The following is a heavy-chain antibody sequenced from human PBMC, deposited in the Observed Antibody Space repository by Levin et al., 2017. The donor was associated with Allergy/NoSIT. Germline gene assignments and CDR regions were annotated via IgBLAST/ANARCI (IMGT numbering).Heavy chain of an antibody. J-gene: IGHJ4*02. Sequence: SETLSLTCTVSGDSISSASYYWGWIRQPPGKGLEWIGNIYYRGNSYYNPSLKSRVTISVDTSKNQFSLKLTSVSAADTAVYYCATSSRVPAVTHAAYFDYWGQGTLVTVSS. V-gene: IGHV4-39*01. CDR3: ATSSRVPAVTHAAYFDY. CDR1: GDSISSASYY. CDR2: IYYRGNS. D-gene: IGHD3-10*01.